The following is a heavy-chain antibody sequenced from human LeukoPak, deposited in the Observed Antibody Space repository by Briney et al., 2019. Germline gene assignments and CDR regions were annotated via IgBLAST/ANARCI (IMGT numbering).Heavy chain of an antibody. CDR3: ARVPSWKGYMDV. CDR1: GFTFSSYG. Sequence: GGSLRLSCAASGFTFSSYGMNWVRQAPGKGLEWVSGIVPSGGTTYYADSVKGRFTVSRDNSKNTLYLQMSSLRAEDTAVYYCARVPSWKGYMDVWGKGTTVTVSS. CDR2: IVPSGGTT. J-gene: IGHJ6*03. V-gene: IGHV3-23*01. D-gene: IGHD1-1*01.